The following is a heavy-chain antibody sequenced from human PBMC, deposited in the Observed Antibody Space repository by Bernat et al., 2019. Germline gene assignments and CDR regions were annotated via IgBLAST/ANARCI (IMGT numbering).Heavy chain of an antibody. CDR1: GFTFSSYA. D-gene: IGHD3-22*01. V-gene: IGHV3-23*01. Sequence: EVQLLESGGGLVQPGGSLRLSCAASGFTFSSYAMSWVRQAPGKGLEWVSAISGSGGSTYYADSVKGRFTISRDKYKNTLYLQMNSLRAENTTVYYCAKGVTYYYDSSGYSFDYWGQGTLVTVSS. J-gene: IGHJ4*02. CDR3: AKGVTYYYDSSGYSFDY. CDR2: ISGSGGST.